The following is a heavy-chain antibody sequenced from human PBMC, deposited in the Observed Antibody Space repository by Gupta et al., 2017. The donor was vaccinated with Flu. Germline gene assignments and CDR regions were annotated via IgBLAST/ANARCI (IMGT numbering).Heavy chain of an antibody. V-gene: IGHV3-48*03. CDR2: ISSSGSTI. D-gene: IGHD1-7*01. CDR1: GFTFCSYE. CDR3: ARITWNYAS. Sequence: EVQLVESGGGLVQPGGSLRLSCSASGFTFCSYEMNWVRQAPGKGLEWVSYISSSGSTIYYADSVKGRFTISRDNAKNSLYLQMNSLRAEDTAVYYCARITWNYASWGQGTLVTVSS. J-gene: IGHJ5*02.